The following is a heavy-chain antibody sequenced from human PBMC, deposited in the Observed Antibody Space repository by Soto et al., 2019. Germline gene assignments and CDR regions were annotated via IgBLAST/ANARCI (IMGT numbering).Heavy chain of an antibody. CDR1: GFTFGGYW. V-gene: IGHV3-7*05. CDR3: ARGDKYSGDY. D-gene: IGHD5-18*01. J-gene: IGHJ4*02. Sequence: EVQLVESGGGLVQPGGSLRLSCAASGFTFGGYWMRWVRQAPGKGLEWVANINQDGSENYYVDSVKGRFTITRDNAKNPLYLQRKSLGAEDTAVYYCARGDKYSGDYWGQGTLVTVSS. CDR2: INQDGSEN.